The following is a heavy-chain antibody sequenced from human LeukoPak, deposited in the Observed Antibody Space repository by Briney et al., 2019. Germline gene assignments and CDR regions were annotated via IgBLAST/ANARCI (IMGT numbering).Heavy chain of an antibody. CDR2: ISSSSSTI. D-gene: IGHD3-3*01. CDR1: GFTFSSYS. Sequence: PGGSLRLSCAASGFTFSSYSMNRVRQAPGKGLEWVSYISSSSSTIYYADSVKGRFTISRDNAKNSLYLQMNSLRAEDTAVYYCARDLDRITIFGVVSRGEIDYWGQGTLVTVSS. CDR3: ARDLDRITIFGVVSRGEIDY. V-gene: IGHV3-48*01. J-gene: IGHJ4*02.